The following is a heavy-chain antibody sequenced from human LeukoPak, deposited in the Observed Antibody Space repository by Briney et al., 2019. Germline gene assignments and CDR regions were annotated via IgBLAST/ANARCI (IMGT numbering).Heavy chain of an antibody. V-gene: IGHV4-34*01. CDR1: GESFSGYY. D-gene: IGHD6-13*01. CDR2: INHSGST. Sequence: SETLSLTCAVYGESFSGYYWSWIRQPPGKGLEWIGEINHSGSTNYNPSLKSRVTISVDTSKNQFSLKLSSVTAADTAVYYCARAESSGTYSFDFWGQGTLVTVSS. CDR3: ARAESSGTYSFDF. J-gene: IGHJ4*02.